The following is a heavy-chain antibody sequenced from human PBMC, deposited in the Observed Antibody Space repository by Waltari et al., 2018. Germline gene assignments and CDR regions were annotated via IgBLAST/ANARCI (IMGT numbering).Heavy chain of an antibody. CDR2: ISAYNGNT. D-gene: IGHD6-13*01. CDR3: ARVDAAAPYDAFDI. J-gene: IGHJ3*02. CDR1: GYTFTSYG. Sequence: QVQLVQSGAEVKKPGASVKVSCKASGYTFTSYGISWVRQAPGQGLEWMGWISAYNGNTNYAQKLQGRVTMTTDASTGTAYMELRRLRSDDTAVYYCARVDAAAPYDAFDIWGQGTMVTVSS. V-gene: IGHV1-18*01.